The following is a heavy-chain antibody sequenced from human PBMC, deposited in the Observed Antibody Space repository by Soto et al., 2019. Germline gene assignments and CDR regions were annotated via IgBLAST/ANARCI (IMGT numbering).Heavy chain of an antibody. CDR2: YGSSGGST. V-gene: IGHV3-23*01. D-gene: IGHD3-16*01. Sequence: DVQLLESGGGLAQRGGSLRLSCAASGFSFSTYGMTWVRQAPGKGLEWVAYGSSGGSTYYADSVKGRFTISRDNSKNTLYLQMNGLRAEDTAVYYCVKFRGRAYHYYYMDVWGNGTTVTVSS. CDR1: GFSFSTYG. J-gene: IGHJ6*03. CDR3: VKFRGRAYHYYYMDV.